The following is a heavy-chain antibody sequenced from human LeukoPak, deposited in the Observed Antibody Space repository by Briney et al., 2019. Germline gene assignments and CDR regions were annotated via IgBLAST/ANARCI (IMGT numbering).Heavy chain of an antibody. Sequence: GGSLRLSCAASGFTFSSYSMNWVRQAPGKGLEWVSSISSSSSYIYYADSVKGRFTISRDNAKNSLYLQMNSLRAEDTAVYYCARGQSSSGSFDYWGQGTLVTVSS. D-gene: IGHD3-22*01. CDR3: ARGQSSSGSFDY. CDR2: ISSSSSYI. CDR1: GFTFSSYS. V-gene: IGHV3-21*01. J-gene: IGHJ4*02.